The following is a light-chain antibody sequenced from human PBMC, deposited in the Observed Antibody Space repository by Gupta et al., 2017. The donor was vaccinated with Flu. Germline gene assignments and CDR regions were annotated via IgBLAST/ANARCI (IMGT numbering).Light chain of an antibody. CDR3: MQPLHTSWT. Sequence: LLHDTADNYFDWWLHEPGQSPQLLISMGSNRAFGVPDRFSCSGSIPDFTLKIRRVEADDVGIYYCMQPLHTSWTFGQGTQV. V-gene: IGKV2-28*01. CDR1: LLHDTADNY. J-gene: IGKJ1*01. CDR2: MGS.